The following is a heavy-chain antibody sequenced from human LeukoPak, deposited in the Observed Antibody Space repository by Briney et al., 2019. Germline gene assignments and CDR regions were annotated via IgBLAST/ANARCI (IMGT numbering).Heavy chain of an antibody. J-gene: IGHJ3*02. CDR3: AREVAWDAFDI. V-gene: IGHV1-8*01. CDR2: MNPNSGNT. CDR1: GYTFTSYV. D-gene: IGHD2-15*01. Sequence: ASVKVSCKASGYTFTSYVINWVRQATGQGLEWMGWMNPNSGNTGYAQKFQGRVTMTRNTSISTAYMELSSLRSEDTAVFYCAREVAWDAFDIWGQGTMVTVSS.